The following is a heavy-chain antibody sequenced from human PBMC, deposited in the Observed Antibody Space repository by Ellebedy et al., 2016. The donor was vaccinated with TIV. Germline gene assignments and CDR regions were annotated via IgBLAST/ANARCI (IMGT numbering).Heavy chain of an antibody. CDR1: GCRFSGYG. D-gene: IGHD2-8*02. J-gene: IGHJ4*02. CDR3: SRFTGGNPEGYFDY. Sequence: GESLKISCAASGCRFSGYGMHWVRQAPGKGLEWVAVIWYDGSREYYIDSVKGRFTISRDNSKSTLYLQIDSLRVEDTAIYYCSRFTGGNPEGYFDYWGQGTLVPVSS. V-gene: IGHV3-33*01. CDR2: IWYDGSRE.